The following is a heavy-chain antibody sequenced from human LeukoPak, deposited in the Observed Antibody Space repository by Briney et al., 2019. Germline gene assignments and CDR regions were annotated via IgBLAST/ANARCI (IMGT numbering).Heavy chain of an antibody. J-gene: IGHJ4*02. D-gene: IGHD4-23*01. Sequence: GGSLRLSCAASGFTFSNYAMHWVRQAPGQGLEWVAVISYDGSNKYYADSVKGRFTISRDNSRNTLYLQMTSLRTEDTAVYYCARDRGNWNYFDFWGQGTLVTVSS. CDR2: ISYDGSNK. V-gene: IGHV3-30-3*01. CDR3: ARDRGNWNYFDF. CDR1: GFTFSNYA.